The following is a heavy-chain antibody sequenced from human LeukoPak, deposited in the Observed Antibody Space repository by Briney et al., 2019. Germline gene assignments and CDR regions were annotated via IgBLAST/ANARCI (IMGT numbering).Heavy chain of an antibody. CDR1: GYSISSGFY. V-gene: IGHV4-38-2*01. CDR3: ARRVGSSDCFDY. Sequence: SETLSLTCAVSGYSISSGFYWGWIRQPPGKGLEWIGNVYHGGSSYYNPSLKSRVTISVDTSKNQFSLNLYSVTAADTAVYYCARRVGSSDCFDYWGQGTLVTVSS. CDR2: VYHGGSS. D-gene: IGHD6-6*01. J-gene: IGHJ4*02.